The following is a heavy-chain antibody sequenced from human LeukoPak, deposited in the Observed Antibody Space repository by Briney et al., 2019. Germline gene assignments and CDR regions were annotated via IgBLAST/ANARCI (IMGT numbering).Heavy chain of an antibody. Sequence: PGGSLRLSCAASGFTFSTYAMSWVRQAPWKGLEWVSSISGSGYSTYYADSVKGRFTISRDNSKNTLYLQMNSLRAEDTAIYYCAKDRSDNTTWYVGSHWGQGTLVTVSS. CDR2: ISGSGYST. CDR3: AKDRSDNTTWYVGSH. D-gene: IGHD3-10*02. J-gene: IGHJ4*02. V-gene: IGHV3-23*01. CDR1: GFTFSTYA.